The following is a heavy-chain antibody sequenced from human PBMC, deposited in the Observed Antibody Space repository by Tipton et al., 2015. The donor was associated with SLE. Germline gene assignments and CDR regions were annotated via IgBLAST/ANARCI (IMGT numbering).Heavy chain of an antibody. D-gene: IGHD3-10*01. CDR1: GGSISSYY. CDR2: IYYSGST. Sequence: TLSLTCTVSGGSISSYYWSWIRQPPGKGLEWIGYIYYSGSTNYNPSLKSRVTISVDTSKNQFSLKLSSVTAADTAVYYCARAGEARALDAVDIWVQRTRVTGSS. J-gene: IGHJ3*02. CDR3: ARAGEARALDAVDI. V-gene: IGHV4-59*01.